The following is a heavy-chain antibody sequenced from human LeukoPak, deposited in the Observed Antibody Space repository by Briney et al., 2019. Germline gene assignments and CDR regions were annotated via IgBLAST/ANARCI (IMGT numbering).Heavy chain of an antibody. Sequence: GGSLRLSCAASGFTFNDYAMHWVRQPPGKGLEWLSIISWNSGYIGYADSVKGRFTVSRDNTEDSVYLQMNSLRPEDTAFYFCAKVRGTYSSGFCFDSWGQGTLVTVSS. J-gene: IGHJ4*02. D-gene: IGHD6-19*01. V-gene: IGHV3-9*01. CDR1: GFTFNDYA. CDR2: ISWNSGYI. CDR3: AKVRGTYSSGFCFDS.